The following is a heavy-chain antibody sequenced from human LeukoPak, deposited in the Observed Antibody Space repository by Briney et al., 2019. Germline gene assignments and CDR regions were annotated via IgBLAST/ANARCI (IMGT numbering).Heavy chain of an antibody. J-gene: IGHJ3*02. Sequence: ASVKVSCKASGYTFTSYGISWVRQAPGQGLEWMGWISAYNGNTNYAQKLQGRVTMTTDTSTSTAYMELRSLRSDDTAVYYCARGVNFSGWYALGAFDIWGQGTMVTVSS. V-gene: IGHV1-18*01. CDR3: ARGVNFSGWYALGAFDI. D-gene: IGHD6-19*01. CDR1: GYTFTSYG. CDR2: ISAYNGNT.